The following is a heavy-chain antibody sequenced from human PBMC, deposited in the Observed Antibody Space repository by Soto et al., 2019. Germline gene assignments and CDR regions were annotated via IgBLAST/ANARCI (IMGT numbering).Heavy chain of an antibody. D-gene: IGHD6-19*01. V-gene: IGHV1-69*13. J-gene: IGHJ5*02. CDR1: GGTFSSYA. CDR3: ARDPSWYSSGWYNWFDP. CDR2: IIPIFGTA. Sequence: GASVKVSCKASGGTFSSYAISWVRQAPGQGLEWMGGIIPIFGTANYAQKFQGRVTITADESTSTAYMELSSLRSEDTAVYYCARDPSWYSSGWYNWFDPWGQGTLVTVSS.